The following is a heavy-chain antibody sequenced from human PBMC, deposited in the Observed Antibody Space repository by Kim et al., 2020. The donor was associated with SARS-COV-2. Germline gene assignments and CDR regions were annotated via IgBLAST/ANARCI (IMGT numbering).Heavy chain of an antibody. CDR2: IYHSGST. D-gene: IGHD6-13*01. CDR3: ARVYAGYSSSWYEKFTMDV. CDR1: GGSISVSNW. J-gene: IGHJ6*02. Sequence: PSETLSLTCAVSGGSISVSNWWSWVRQPPGQGLEWIGEIYHSGSTNYNPSLKSRVTISVDKSKNQFSLKLSSVTAADTAVYYCARVYAGYSSSWYEKFTMDVWGQGTTVTVSS. V-gene: IGHV4-4*02.